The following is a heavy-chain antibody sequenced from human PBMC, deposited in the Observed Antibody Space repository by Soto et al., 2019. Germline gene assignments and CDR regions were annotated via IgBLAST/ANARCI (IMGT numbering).Heavy chain of an antibody. D-gene: IGHD3-16*01. CDR1: GFTFSHYS. CDR3: TREASSWGFAFDL. J-gene: IGHJ3*01. V-gene: IGHV3-23*01. Sequence: PGGSLRLSCAASGFTFSHYSMSWVRQAPGKGLQWVSTIFGSGAPTHYADSVKGRFGISRDNSNNMLFLEMNSLKDEDTAVYYCTREASSWGFAFDLWGQGTRVTVSS. CDR2: IFGSGAPT.